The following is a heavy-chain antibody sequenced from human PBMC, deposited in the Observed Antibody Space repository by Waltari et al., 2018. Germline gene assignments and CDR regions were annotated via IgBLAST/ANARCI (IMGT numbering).Heavy chain of an antibody. CDR2: IYYSGST. Sequence: QVQLQESGPGLVKPSETLSLTCTVSGGSISSHYWSWIRQPPGKGLAWIGYIYYSGSTNYNPSLKSRVTISVDTSKNQFSLKLSSVTAADTAVYYCARINGSSSWDYYGMDVWGQGTTVTVSS. D-gene: IGHD6-13*01. V-gene: IGHV4-59*11. CDR1: GGSISSHY. J-gene: IGHJ6*02. CDR3: ARINGSSSWDYYGMDV.